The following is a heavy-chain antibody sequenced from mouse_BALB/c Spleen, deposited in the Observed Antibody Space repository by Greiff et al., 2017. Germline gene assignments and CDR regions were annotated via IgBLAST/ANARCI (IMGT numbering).Heavy chain of an antibody. D-gene: IGHD2-1*01. J-gene: IGHJ4*01. CDR3: ARADGNYFMDY. Sequence: DVHLVESGGGLVKPGGSLKLSCAASGFTFSDYYMYWVRQTPEKRLEWVATISDGGSYTYYPDSVKGRFTISRDNAKNNLYLQMSSLKSEDTAMYYCARADGNYFMDYWGQGTSVTVSS. CDR2: ISDGGSYT. CDR1: GFTFSDYY. V-gene: IGHV5-4*02.